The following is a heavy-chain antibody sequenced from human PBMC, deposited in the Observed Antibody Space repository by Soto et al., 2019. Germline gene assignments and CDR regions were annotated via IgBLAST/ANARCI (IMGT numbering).Heavy chain of an antibody. CDR1: GFTFSDYY. CDR2: ISSGSTI. D-gene: IGHD5-18*01. V-gene: IGHV3-11*01. CDR3: ASDSYGYVDY. Sequence: GGSLRLSCAASGFTFSDYYMSWIRQAPGKGLEWVSYISSGSTIYYADSVKGRFTISRDNAKNSLYLQMNSLRAEDTAVYYCASDSYGYVDYWGQGTLVTVSS. J-gene: IGHJ4*02.